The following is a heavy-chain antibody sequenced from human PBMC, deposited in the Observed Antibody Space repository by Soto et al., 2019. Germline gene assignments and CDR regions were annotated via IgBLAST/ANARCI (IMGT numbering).Heavy chain of an antibody. CDR3: AKGRAGCNSSSCYTSGWLDP. Sequence: SETLSRTCAVSGGSITGSYWSWIRQPAGKGLEWIGHITDTGSAKYNPSLRSRVTMLGDTSKNQFSLKLSAVTAADTAVYFCAKGRAGCNSSSCYTSGWLDPWGQGTLVTVSS. CDR1: GGSITGSY. J-gene: IGHJ5*02. CDR2: ITDTGSA. V-gene: IGHV4-4*07. D-gene: IGHD2-2*02.